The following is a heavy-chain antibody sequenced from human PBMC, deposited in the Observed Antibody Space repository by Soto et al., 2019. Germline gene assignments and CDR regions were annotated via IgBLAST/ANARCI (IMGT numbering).Heavy chain of an antibody. V-gene: IGHV4-31*03. J-gene: IGHJ6*02. Sequence: SETLSLTCTVSGGSISSGGYYWSWIRQHPGKGLERIGYIYYSGSTYYNPSLKSRVTISVDTSKKQFSLKLSSVTAADTAVYYCARSQDYDILTGNYYYGMDVWGQGTTVT. CDR1: GGSISSGGYY. CDR2: IYYSGST. D-gene: IGHD3-9*01. CDR3: ARSQDYDILTGNYYYGMDV.